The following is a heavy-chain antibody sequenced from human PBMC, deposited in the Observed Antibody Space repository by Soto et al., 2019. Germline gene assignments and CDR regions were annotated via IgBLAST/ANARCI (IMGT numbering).Heavy chain of an antibody. J-gene: IGHJ3*02. CDR3: ATIMITFGGVIALDAFDI. D-gene: IGHD3-16*02. CDR1: GFTFSSYA. V-gene: IGHV3-30-3*01. Sequence: QVQLVESGGGVVQPGRSLRLSCAASGFTFSSYAMHWVRQAPGKGLEWVAVISYDGSNKYYADSVKGRFTISRDNSKNTLYLQMNSVRAEDMAVYYCATIMITFGGVIALDAFDIWGQGTMVTVSS. CDR2: ISYDGSNK.